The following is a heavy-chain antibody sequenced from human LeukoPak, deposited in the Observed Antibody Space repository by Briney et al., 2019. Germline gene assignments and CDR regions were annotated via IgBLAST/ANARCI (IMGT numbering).Heavy chain of an antibody. CDR1: GYTFTGYY. CDR2: INPNSGGT. Sequence: ASVKVSCKASGYTFTGYYMHWVRQAPGQGLEWMGWINPNSGGTNYAQKFQGRVTMTRDTSISTAYMELRRLRSDDTAVYYCARDAPLAAAAPDAFDIWGQGTMVTVSS. V-gene: IGHV1-2*02. CDR3: ARDAPLAAAAPDAFDI. D-gene: IGHD6-13*01. J-gene: IGHJ3*02.